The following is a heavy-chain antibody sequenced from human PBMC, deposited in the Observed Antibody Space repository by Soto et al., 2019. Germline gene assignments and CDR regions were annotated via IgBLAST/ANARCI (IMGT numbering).Heavy chain of an antibody. CDR2: SIPVFGTT. CDR3: ARGRIAAAGTGYYYSAMDV. Sequence: QVQLVQSGAEVKKPGSSVKVSCKASGGTFSSYTISWVRQAPGQGLEWMGGSIPVFGTTNYAQKFQGRVTITADESTSTAYMELTSLRSEDTAVFYCARGRIAAAGTGYYYSAMDVWGQGTTVTVSS. CDR1: GGTFSSYT. V-gene: IGHV1-69*01. D-gene: IGHD6-25*01. J-gene: IGHJ6*02.